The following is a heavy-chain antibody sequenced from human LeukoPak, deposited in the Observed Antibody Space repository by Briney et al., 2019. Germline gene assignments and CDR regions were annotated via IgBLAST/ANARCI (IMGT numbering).Heavy chain of an antibody. D-gene: IGHD3-3*01. J-gene: IGHJ3*02. CDR3: ASLTIFGVVTAFDI. CDR2: IYYSGST. CDR1: GGSISSSSYY. Sequence: SETLSLTCTVSGGSISSSSYYWSWIRQPPGKGLEWIGYIYYSGSTNYNPSLKSRVTISVDTSKNQFSLKLSSVTAADTAVYYCASLTIFGVVTAFDIWGQGTMVTVSS. V-gene: IGHV4-61*01.